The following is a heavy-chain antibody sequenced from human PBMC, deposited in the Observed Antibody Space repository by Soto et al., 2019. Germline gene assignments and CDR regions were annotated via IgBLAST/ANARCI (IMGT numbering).Heavy chain of an antibody. Sequence: RGSVRLSCAASGFTCSSYDMHWVRQATGKGLEWVSAIGTAGDTYYPGSVKGRFTISRENAKNSLYLQMNSLRAGDTAVYYCARGGQVGYYYYYGMDVPCQGTTVTV. CDR2: IGTAGDT. CDR3: ARGGQVGYYYYYGMDV. CDR1: GFTCSSYD. V-gene: IGHV3-13*01. J-gene: IGHJ6*02.